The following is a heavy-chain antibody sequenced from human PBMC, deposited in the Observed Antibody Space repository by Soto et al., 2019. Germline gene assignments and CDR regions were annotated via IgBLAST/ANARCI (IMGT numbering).Heavy chain of an antibody. Sequence: GGSLRLSCAASGFTFTSYAKGWVRQAPGKGLEWVSVISSGGSTYYADSVRGRFTISRDNSKDTLSLQMNSLRAEDTAVYYCAKRRGAGGHFDYWGQGALVTVSS. CDR3: AKRRGAGGHFDY. V-gene: IGHV3-23*01. D-gene: IGHD2-15*01. CDR1: GFTFTSYA. J-gene: IGHJ4*02. CDR2: ISSGGST.